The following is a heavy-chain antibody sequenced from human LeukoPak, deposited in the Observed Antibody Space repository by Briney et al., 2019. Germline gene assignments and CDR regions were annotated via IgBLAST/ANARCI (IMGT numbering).Heavy chain of an antibody. CDR2: IKQDGSEK. Sequence: GGSLRLSCAGSGFTFSNSYMTWVRQAPGKGLEWVANIKQDGSEKFYVDSVRGRFTISRDNAKNTLYLQMSSLRAEDTAVYYCASTSGYDFWDMGYWGQGTLVTVSS. D-gene: IGHD5-12*01. V-gene: IGHV3-7*02. J-gene: IGHJ4*02. CDR3: ASTSGYDFWDMGY. CDR1: GFTFSNSY.